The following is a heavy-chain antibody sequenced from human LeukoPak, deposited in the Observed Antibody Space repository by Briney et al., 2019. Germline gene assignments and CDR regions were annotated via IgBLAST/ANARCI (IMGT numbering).Heavy chain of an antibody. CDR3: AKVHSSGFFDY. Sequence: PGGSLRLSCAASGFTFSSYGMHWARQAPGKGLEWVAVISYDGSNKYYADSVKGRFTISRDNSKNTLYLQMNSLRAEDTAVYYCAKVHSSGFFDYWGQGTLVTVSS. J-gene: IGHJ4*02. CDR1: GFTFSSYG. D-gene: IGHD6-19*01. CDR2: ISYDGSNK. V-gene: IGHV3-30*18.